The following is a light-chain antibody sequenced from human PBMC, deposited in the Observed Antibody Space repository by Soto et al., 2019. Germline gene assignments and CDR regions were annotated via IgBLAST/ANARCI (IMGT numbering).Light chain of an antibody. Sequence: DIQMTQSPSTLSASVGDRVTITCRASQSVSRWLAWYQQKPGQAPKLLIYAASTWESGVPARFSGSGSGTDFTLAINSLQPEDFATYYCQQNTRTPRTFGQGTRLEI. CDR3: QQNTRTPRT. CDR2: AAS. V-gene: IGKV1-5*01. CDR1: QSVSRW. J-gene: IGKJ5*01.